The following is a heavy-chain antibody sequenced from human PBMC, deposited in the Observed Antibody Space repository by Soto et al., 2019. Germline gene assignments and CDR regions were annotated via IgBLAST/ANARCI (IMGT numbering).Heavy chain of an antibody. Sequence: GGSLRLSCAASGFTFSSYSMNWVRQAPGKGLEWVSSISSSSSYIYYADSVKGRFTISRDNAKNSLYLQMNSLRAEDTAVYYCAGVDDYGDLDFDYWGQGTLVTVSS. CDR1: GFTFSSYS. D-gene: IGHD4-17*01. J-gene: IGHJ4*02. V-gene: IGHV3-21*01. CDR2: ISSSSSYI. CDR3: AGVDDYGDLDFDY.